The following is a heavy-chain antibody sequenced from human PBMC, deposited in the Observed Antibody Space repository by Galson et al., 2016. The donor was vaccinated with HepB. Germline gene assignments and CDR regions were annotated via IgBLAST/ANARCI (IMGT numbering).Heavy chain of an antibody. CDR3: ARDQARILYGRRYYSMDV. CDR1: GFTFTTYW. J-gene: IGHJ6*03. Sequence: SLRLSCAASGFTFTTYWMHWVRQAPGKGLVWVSRINLDGSTTTYADSVKGRFTISRDSAKNTLYLQMNSVRAEDTAVYYCARDQARILYGRRYYSMDVWGKGTTVTVSS. CDR2: INLDGSTT. V-gene: IGHV3-74*01. D-gene: IGHD2-8*01.